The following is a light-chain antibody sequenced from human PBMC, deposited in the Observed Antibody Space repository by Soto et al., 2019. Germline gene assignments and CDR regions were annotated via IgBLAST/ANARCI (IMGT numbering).Light chain of an antibody. CDR2: GAS. Sequence: EIVITQSPATLSVSPGERATLSCRASQSVSSNLAWYQQKPGQAPRLLIYGASTRATGIPARFSGSGSGTEFTLTISSLQSEDFAVYYCQQYNNWLYTFGQGTKVDIK. CDR3: QQYNNWLYT. CDR1: QSVSSN. J-gene: IGKJ2*01. V-gene: IGKV3-15*01.